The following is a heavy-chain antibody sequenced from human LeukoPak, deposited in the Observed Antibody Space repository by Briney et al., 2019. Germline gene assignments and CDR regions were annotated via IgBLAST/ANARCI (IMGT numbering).Heavy chain of an antibody. V-gene: IGHV5-51*01. J-gene: IGHJ4*02. CDR1: GYSFTNYW. D-gene: IGHD4-23*01. CDR2: IFPSDSDT. CDR3: ARHTYGGNSGADY. Sequence: GESLKISCKGSGYSFTNYWIGWVRQMPGKGLEWMGIIFPSDSDTRYSPSFQGQVTISANKSISTAYLQWSSLKASDTAMYYCARHTYGGNSGADYWGQGTLVTVSS.